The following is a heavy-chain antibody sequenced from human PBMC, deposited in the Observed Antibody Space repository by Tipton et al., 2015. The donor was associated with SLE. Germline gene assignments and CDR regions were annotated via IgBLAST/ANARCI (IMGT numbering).Heavy chain of an antibody. V-gene: IGHV4-59*01. J-gene: IGHJ3*02. CDR2: IYYSGST. CDR1: GGSISSYY. CDR3: AGSITMIVVVTDAFDI. D-gene: IGHD3-22*01. Sequence: GLVKPSETLSLTCTVSGGSISSYYWSWIRQPPGKGLEWIGYIYYSGSTNYSPSLKSRVTISVDTSKNQFSLKLSSVTAADTAVYYCAGSITMIVVVTDAFDIGGRGTMVTVSS.